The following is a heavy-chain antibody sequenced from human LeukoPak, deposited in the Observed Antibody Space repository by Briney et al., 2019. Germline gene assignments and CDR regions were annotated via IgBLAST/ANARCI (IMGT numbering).Heavy chain of an antibody. CDR3: ASFSSSGFDY. CDR2: ISSGSSYI. J-gene: IGHJ4*02. CDR1: GFTFSSYS. D-gene: IGHD6-6*01. Sequence: PGGSLRLSCAASGFTFSSYSMNWVRQAPGKGLEWVSSISSGSSYIYYADYADSVKARFTISRDNAKNSLFLQMNRLRVEDTAVYYCASFSSSGFDYWGQGTLVTVSS. V-gene: IGHV3-21*01.